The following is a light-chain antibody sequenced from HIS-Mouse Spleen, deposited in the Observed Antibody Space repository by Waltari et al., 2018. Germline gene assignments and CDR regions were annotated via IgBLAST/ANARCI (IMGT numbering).Light chain of an antibody. CDR3: QQYYSYLWT. J-gene: IGKJ1*01. CDR1: QGISSY. CDR2: AAS. Sequence: AIRMTQSPSSLSVSTGDRVTIPCRASQGISSYLAWYQQKPAKAPKLLIYAASTLQSGVPSRFSGSGSGTDFTLTISCLQSEDFATYYCQQYYSYLWTFGQGTKVEIK. V-gene: IGKV1-8*01.